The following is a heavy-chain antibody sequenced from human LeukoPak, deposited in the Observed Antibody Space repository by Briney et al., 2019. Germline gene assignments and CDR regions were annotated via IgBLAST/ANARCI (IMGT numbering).Heavy chain of an antibody. J-gene: IGHJ4*02. CDR2: IYTSGST. V-gene: IGHV4-61*02. D-gene: IGHD5-24*01. CDR1: GGSISSGSYY. CDR3: ARGREEIFDY. Sequence: SETLSLTCTVSGGSISSGSYYWSWIRQPAGKGLEWIGRIYTSGSTNYNPSLKSRVTISVDTSKNQFSLKLSSVTAADTAVYYCARGREEIFDYWGQGTLVTVSS.